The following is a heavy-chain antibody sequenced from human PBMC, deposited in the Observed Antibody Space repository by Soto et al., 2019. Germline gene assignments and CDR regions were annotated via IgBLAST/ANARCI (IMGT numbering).Heavy chain of an antibody. V-gene: IGHV4-31*03. CDR1: GGSISSGGYY. CDR3: ARDSYLSDQPLDP. Sequence: SETLSLTCTVSGGSISSGGYYWSWIRQHPGKGLEWIGYIYYSGSTYYNPSLKSRVTISVDTSKNQFSLKLSSVTAADTAVYYCARDSYLSDQPLDPWGQGTLVTVS. CDR2: IYYSGST. D-gene: IGHD2-2*01. J-gene: IGHJ5*02.